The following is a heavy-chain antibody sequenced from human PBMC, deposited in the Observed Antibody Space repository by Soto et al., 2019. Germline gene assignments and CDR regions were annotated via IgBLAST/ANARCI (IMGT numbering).Heavy chain of an antibody. CDR1: GFTFSSYA. CDR3: AREGLQLVRGEYYSYYGMDV. V-gene: IGHV3-30-3*01. Sequence: GGSLRLSCAASGFTFSSYAMHWVRQAPGKGLEWVAVISYDGSNKYYADSVKGRFTISRDNSKNTLYLQMNSLRAEDTAVYYCAREGLQLVRGEYYSYYGMDVWGQGTTVTVSS. D-gene: IGHD4-4*01. J-gene: IGHJ6*02. CDR2: ISYDGSNK.